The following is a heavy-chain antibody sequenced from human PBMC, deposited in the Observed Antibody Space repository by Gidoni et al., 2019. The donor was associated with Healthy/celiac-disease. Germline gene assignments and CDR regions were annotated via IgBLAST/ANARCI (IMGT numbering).Heavy chain of an antibody. CDR1: GGSISSSSYY. CDR3: ARGDGYGLDY. CDR2: IYYSGST. D-gene: IGHD5-12*01. V-gene: IGHV4-39*01. J-gene: IGHJ4*02. Sequence: QLQLQESGPGLVKPSETLSLPCTVSGGSISSSSYYWGWIRQPPGKGLEWIGSIYYSGSTYYNPSLKSRVTISVDTSKNQFSLKLSSVTAADTAVYYCARGDGYGLDYWGQGTLVTVSS.